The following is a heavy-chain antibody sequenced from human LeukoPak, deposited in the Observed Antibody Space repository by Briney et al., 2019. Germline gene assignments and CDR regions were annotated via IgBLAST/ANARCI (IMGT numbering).Heavy chain of an antibody. V-gene: IGHV3-7*01. CDR1: GFTFTSYC. J-gene: IGHJ4*02. CDR3: ATSAAGLNY. CDR2: IKPDGSDH. Sequence: GGSLRLSCAASGFTFTSYCMAWVRQAPGKGLEWVANIKPDGSDHYYVDSVKGRFTISRDNSKNSLYLLMTSLRTEYTAVYYCATSAAGLNYWGQGTLVTVSS. D-gene: IGHD6-13*01.